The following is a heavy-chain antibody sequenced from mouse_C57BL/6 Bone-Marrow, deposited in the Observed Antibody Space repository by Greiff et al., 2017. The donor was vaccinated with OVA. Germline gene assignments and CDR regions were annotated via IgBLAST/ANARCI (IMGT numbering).Heavy chain of an antibody. CDR2: IYPGGGYT. CDR1: GYTFTNYW. CDR3: ARSSDYGWYFDV. J-gene: IGHJ1*03. Sequence: VHLVESGAELVRPGTSVKMSCKASGYTFTNYWIGWAKQRPGHGLEWIGDIYPGGGYTNYNEKFKGKATLTADKSSSTAYMQFSSLTSEDSAIYYCARSSDYGWYFDVWGTGTTVTVSS. D-gene: IGHD2-4*01. V-gene: IGHV1-63*01.